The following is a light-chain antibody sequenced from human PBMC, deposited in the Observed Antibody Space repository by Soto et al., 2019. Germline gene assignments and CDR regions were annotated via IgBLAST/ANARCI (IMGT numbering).Light chain of an antibody. J-gene: IGLJ2*01. Sequence: QSVLTQPPSVSGSPGQRVTISCTGTSSNIGGGYDVSWYQQLPGTAPKLLIYGNSNRPSGVPDPFSGSKSGTSTSLAITGLQAEAEADYYCQSYDSSRSGHVVFGAGTKLTVL. CDR1: SSNIGGGYD. CDR2: GNS. CDR3: QSYDSSRSGHVV. V-gene: IGLV1-40*01.